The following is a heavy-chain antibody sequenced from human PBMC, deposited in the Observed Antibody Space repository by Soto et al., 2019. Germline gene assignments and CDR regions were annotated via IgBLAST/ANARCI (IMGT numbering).Heavy chain of an antibody. Sequence: ASVKVSCKASGYTFTGYYMHWVRQAPGQGLEWMGWINPNSGGTNYAQKFQGWVTMTRDTSISTAYMELSRLRSDDTAVYYCARETTPYDFWSGYPIFDIWGQGTMVTVSS. CDR1: GYTFTGYY. V-gene: IGHV1-2*04. J-gene: IGHJ3*02. CDR2: INPNSGGT. CDR3: ARETTPYDFWSGYPIFDI. D-gene: IGHD3-3*01.